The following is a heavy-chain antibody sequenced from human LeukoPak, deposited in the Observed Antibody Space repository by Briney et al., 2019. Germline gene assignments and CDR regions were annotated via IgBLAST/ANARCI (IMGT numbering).Heavy chain of an antibody. V-gene: IGHV4-39*07. Sequence: PSETLSLTCTVSGGSISSSSYYWGWIRQPPGKGLEWIGSIYYSGSTYYNPSLKSRVTISVDTSKNQFSLKLSSVTAADTAVYYCARAHPIYYDSMGEDYYFDYWGQGTLVTVSS. CDR2: IYYSGST. J-gene: IGHJ4*02. CDR3: ARAHPIYYDSMGEDYYFDY. D-gene: IGHD3-22*01. CDR1: GGSISSSSYY.